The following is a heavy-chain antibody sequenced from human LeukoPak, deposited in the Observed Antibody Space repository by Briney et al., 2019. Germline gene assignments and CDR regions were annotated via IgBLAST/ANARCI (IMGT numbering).Heavy chain of an antibody. CDR1: GGSFSGYY. D-gene: IGHD2-15*01. J-gene: IGHJ4*02. V-gene: IGHV4-34*01. CDR3: ARGGNIVVVVAATEPIDY. CDR2: INHSGST. Sequence: PSETLSLTCAVYGGSFSGYYWSWIRQPPGKGLEWIGEINHSGSTNYNPSLKSRVTISVDTSKNQFSLKLSSVTAADTAMYYCARGGNIVVVVAATEPIDYWGQGTLVTVSS.